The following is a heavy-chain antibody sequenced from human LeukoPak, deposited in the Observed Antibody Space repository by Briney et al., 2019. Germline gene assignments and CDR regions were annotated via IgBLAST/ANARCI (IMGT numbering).Heavy chain of an antibody. Sequence: PGGSLTLSCAASGFIFSSYAMSWVREAPARGLERVSSLRGNGDTFYADSVKGRFTLSRDDSRNTVYLQLNNLRVEDTAVYYCAKASWVSSADAVLWGQGTVVTVSS. CDR2: LRGNGDT. CDR3: AKASWVSSADAVL. CDR1: GFIFSSYA. D-gene: IGHD3-16*01. J-gene: IGHJ4*02. V-gene: IGHV3-23*01.